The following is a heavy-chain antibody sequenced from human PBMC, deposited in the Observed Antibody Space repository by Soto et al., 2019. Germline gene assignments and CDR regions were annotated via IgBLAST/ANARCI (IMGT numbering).Heavy chain of an antibody. J-gene: IGHJ4*02. V-gene: IGHV3-7*01. CDR2: VKQDGSQS. D-gene: IGHD6-19*01. Sequence: PGGSLRLSCEASGFTFSRYWMSWIRQAPGKGLEWVANVKQDGSQSYLVDSVKGRFTMFRDNAKNSLFLQMNSLRAEDTAVYYCVSDGSSGWNFDSWGQGNLVTVSS. CDR3: VSDGSSGWNFDS. CDR1: GFTFSRYW.